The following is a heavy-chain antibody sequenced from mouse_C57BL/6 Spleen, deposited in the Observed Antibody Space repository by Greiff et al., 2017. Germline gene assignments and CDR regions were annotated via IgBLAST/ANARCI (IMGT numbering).Heavy chain of an antibody. V-gene: IGHV1-9*01. CDR3: ARGSFFIHYGSRRYFDV. CDR2: ILPGSGST. Sequence: QVQLKESGAELMKPGASVKLSCKATGYTFTGYWIEWVKQRPGHGLEWIGEILPGSGSTNYNEKFKGKATFTADTSSNTAYMQLSSLTTEDSAIYYCARGSFFIHYGSRRYFDVWGTGTTVTVSS. D-gene: IGHD1-1*01. J-gene: IGHJ1*03. CDR1: GYTFTGYW.